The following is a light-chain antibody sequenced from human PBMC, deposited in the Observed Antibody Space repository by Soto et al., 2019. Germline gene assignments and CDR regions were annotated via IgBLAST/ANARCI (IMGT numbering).Light chain of an antibody. CDR1: QSVSSY. V-gene: IGKV3-11*01. Sequence: EIVLTQSPATLSLSPGERATLSCRASQSVSSYLAWYQQKPGQAPRLLIYDASNRATGIPARFSGSGSGTDFTLTISSLQPEDFAVYYRHHRSNWPPGYTFGQGTKLEIK. CDR3: HHRSNWPPGYT. CDR2: DAS. J-gene: IGKJ2*01.